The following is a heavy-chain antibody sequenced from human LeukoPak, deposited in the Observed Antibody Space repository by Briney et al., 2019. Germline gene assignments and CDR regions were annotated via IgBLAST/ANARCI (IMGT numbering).Heavy chain of an antibody. Sequence: PGRSLRLSCAVSGFTFDDYAMHWVRLVPGKGLEWVSGISWNSDTIGYGDSVKGRFTISRDNAKNSLYLQMNSLRAEDMALYYCAKDYDFDTHGGIDYWGQGTLVTVSS. D-gene: IGHD3-3*01. CDR3: AKDYDFDTHGGIDY. J-gene: IGHJ4*02. V-gene: IGHV3-9*03. CDR2: ISWNSDTI. CDR1: GFTFDDYA.